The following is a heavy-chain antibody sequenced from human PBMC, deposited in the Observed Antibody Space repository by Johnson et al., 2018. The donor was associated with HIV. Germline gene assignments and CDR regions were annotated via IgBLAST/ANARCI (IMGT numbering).Heavy chain of an antibody. J-gene: IGHJ3*02. D-gene: IGHD3-16*01. CDR2: ISYDGSNK. CDR1: GFTFSSYA. Sequence: QVQLVESGGGLVKPGGSLRLSCAASGFTFSSYAMHWVRQAPGKGLEWVAVISYDGSNKYYADSVKGRFTISRDNSKNTLNLQMNSLRAADTAGYYCAKVMTASSVNSFGGVIDASDIWGQGTMVTVSS. CDR3: AKVMTASSVNSFGGVIDASDI. V-gene: IGHV3-30-3*01.